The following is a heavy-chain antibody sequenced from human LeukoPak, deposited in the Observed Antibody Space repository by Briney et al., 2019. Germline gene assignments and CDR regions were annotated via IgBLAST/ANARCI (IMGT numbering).Heavy chain of an antibody. CDR3: ALSYGSGSYYDY. D-gene: IGHD3-10*01. Sequence: PSETLSLTCAVSGGSISSGGYSWSWIRQPPGKGLEWIGYIYHSGSTYYNPSLKSRVTISVDGSKNQFSLKLSSVTAADTAVYYCALSYGSGSYYDYWGQGTLVTVSS. CDR1: GGSISSGGYS. CDR2: IYHSGST. J-gene: IGHJ4*02. V-gene: IGHV4-30-2*01.